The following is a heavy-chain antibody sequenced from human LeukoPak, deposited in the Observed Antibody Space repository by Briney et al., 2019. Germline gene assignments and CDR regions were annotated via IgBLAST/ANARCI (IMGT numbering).Heavy chain of an antibody. J-gene: IGHJ4*02. CDR2: ISGSGGST. CDR3: AKVSAPAYSSGWSPRPLEDY. D-gene: IGHD6-19*01. CDR1: GFTLSSYA. V-gene: IGHV3-23*01. Sequence: AGGSLRLSCAASGFTLSSYAMSWVRQAPGKGLEWVAAISGSGGSTYYADSVKGRFTISRDNSKNTLYLQMNSLRAEDTAVYYCAKVSAPAYSSGWSPRPLEDYWGQGTLVTVSS.